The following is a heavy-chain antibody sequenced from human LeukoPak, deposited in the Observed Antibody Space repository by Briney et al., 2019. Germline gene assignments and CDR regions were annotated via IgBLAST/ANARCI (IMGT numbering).Heavy chain of an antibody. V-gene: IGHV4-34*01. Sequence: SETLSLTCAVYGGSFSGYYWSWIRQPPGKGLEWIGEINHSGSTNCNPSLKSRVTISVDTSKNQFSLKLSSVTAADTAVYYCARTKGSSSYTGTYNWFDPWGQGTLVTVSS. CDR3: ARTKGSSSYTGTYNWFDP. J-gene: IGHJ5*02. CDR2: INHSGST. D-gene: IGHD3-16*02. CDR1: GGSFSGYY.